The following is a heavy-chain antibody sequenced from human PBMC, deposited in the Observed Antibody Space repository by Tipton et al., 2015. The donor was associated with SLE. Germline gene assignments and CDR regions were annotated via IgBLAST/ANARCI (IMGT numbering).Heavy chain of an antibody. Sequence: GSLRLSCAASGFTFSSYAMSWVRQAPGKGLEWVSAISGSGGSTYYADSVKGRFTISRDNSKNTLYLQMNSLRAEDTAVYYCASAYYGSGRLYYGMDVWGQGTTVTVSS. J-gene: IGHJ6*02. V-gene: IGHV3-23*01. CDR1: GFTFSSYA. D-gene: IGHD3-10*01. CDR3: ASAYYGSGRLYYGMDV. CDR2: ISGSGGST.